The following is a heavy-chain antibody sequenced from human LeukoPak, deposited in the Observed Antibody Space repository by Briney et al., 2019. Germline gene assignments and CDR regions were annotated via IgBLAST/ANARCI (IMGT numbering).Heavy chain of an antibody. CDR2: IYSGGST. V-gene: IGHV3-66*01. Sequence: GGSLRLSCAASGFTVSSNYMSWVRQAPGKGLEWVSVIYSGGSTYYADSVKGRFTISRDNSKNTLYLQMSSLRAEDTAVYYCATGGYCSSTSCSIQFDYWGQGTLVTVSS. J-gene: IGHJ4*02. D-gene: IGHD2-2*01. CDR3: ATGGYCSSTSCSIQFDY. CDR1: GFTVSSNY.